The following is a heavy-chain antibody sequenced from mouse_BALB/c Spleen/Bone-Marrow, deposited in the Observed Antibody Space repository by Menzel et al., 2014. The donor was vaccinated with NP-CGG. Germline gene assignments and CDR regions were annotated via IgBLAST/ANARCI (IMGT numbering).Heavy chain of an antibody. CDR3: ARSGYYGSSPYYAMDY. D-gene: IGHD1-1*01. CDR2: ISSGSSTI. J-gene: IGHJ4*01. V-gene: IGHV5-17*02. Sequence: EVKVVESGGGLVQPGGSRKLSCAASGFTFSSFGMHWVRQAPEKGLEWVAYISSGSSTIYYADTVKGRFTISRDNPKNTLFLQKTSLRSEDTAMYYCARSGYYGSSPYYAMDYWGQGTSVTVSS. CDR1: GFTFSSFG.